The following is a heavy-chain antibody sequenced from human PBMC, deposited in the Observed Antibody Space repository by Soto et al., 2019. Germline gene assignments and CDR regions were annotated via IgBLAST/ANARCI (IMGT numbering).Heavy chain of an antibody. CDR1: GFTFSDYY. Sequence: QVQLVESGGGLVKPGGSLRLSCAASGFTFSDYYMSWIRQAPGKGLEWVSYISSSSSYTNYAASVKGRFTISRDNAKNSLYLQMNGLRAEDTAVYCCARADYGGPLYWGQGTLVTVSS. D-gene: IGHD3-16*01. CDR2: ISSSSSYT. V-gene: IGHV3-11*05. CDR3: ARADYGGPLY. J-gene: IGHJ4*02.